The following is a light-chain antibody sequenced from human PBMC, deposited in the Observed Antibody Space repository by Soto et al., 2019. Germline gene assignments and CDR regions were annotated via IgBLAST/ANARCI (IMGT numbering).Light chain of an antibody. J-gene: IGKJ2*01. Sequence: DIQMTQSPSSVSASVGDRVTITCRASEDISSWLAWYQQKPGKAPNLLISAASSLQSGVPSRFSGSGSGTDFTLTISSLQPEDSATYYCQQANRFPYTFGQGTKLEIK. CDR3: QQANRFPYT. V-gene: IGKV1-12*01. CDR1: EDISSW. CDR2: AAS.